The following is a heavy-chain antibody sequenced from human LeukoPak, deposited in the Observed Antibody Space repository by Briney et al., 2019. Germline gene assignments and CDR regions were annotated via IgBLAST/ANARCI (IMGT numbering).Heavy chain of an antibody. J-gene: IGHJ4*02. CDR3: ARQLVCSGGSCEFDY. V-gene: IGHV4-59*08. D-gene: IGHD2-15*01. CDR1: GGSISSYY. Sequence: PSETLSLTCTVSGGSISSYYWSWIRQPPGKGLEWIGYIYYSGSTNYNPSLKSRVTISVDTSKNQFSLKLSSVTAADTAVYYCARQLVCSGGSCEFDYWGQGTLVTVSS. CDR2: IYYSGST.